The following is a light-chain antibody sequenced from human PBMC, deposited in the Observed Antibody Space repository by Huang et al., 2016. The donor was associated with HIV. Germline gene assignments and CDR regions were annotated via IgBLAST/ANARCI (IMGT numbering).Light chain of an antibody. CDR1: QTISNY. V-gene: IGKV1-39*01. CDR2: AAS. CDR3: QQRIISPWT. Sequence: DIQMTQSPSSLSASVGDRVTITCRASQTISNYLNWYQQKPGKAPKLLIYAASYLQSGVPSRFRGRGSGKDFTLTISSLQPEDSATYYCQQRIISPWTCGQGTRVEIK. J-gene: IGKJ1*01.